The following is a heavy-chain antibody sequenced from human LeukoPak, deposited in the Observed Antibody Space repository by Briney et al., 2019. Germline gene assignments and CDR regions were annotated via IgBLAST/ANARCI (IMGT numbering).Heavy chain of an antibody. CDR3: VELGITMIGGV. CDR1: GFTFSSYA. Sequence: GGSLRLSCAASGFTFSSYATHWVRQAPGKGLEWVSYINSSGSTIYYADSVKGRFTISRDNAKNSLYLQMNSLRAEDTAVYYCVELGITMIGGVWGKGTTVTISS. CDR2: INSSGSTI. J-gene: IGHJ6*04. D-gene: IGHD3-10*02. V-gene: IGHV3-48*03.